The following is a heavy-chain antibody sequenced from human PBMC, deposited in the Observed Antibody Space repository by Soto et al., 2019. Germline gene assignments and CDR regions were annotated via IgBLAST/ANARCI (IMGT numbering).Heavy chain of an antibody. J-gene: IGHJ6*02. CDR3: ARGHDFWSGFYYGMDV. CDR1: GGSVSSGSYY. CDR2: IYYSGST. Sequence: QVQLQESGPGLVKPSETLSLTCTVSGGSVSSGSYYWSWIRQPPGKGLEWIGYIYYSGSTNYNPSLKSRVTISVDTSKNLFSLKLSSVTAADTAVYYCARGHDFWSGFYYGMDVWGQGTTVTVSS. V-gene: IGHV4-61*01. D-gene: IGHD3-3*01.